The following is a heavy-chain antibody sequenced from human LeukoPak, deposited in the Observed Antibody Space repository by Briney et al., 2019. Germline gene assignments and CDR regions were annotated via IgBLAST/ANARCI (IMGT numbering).Heavy chain of an antibody. CDR1: GFTFSSYA. D-gene: IGHD2-2*01. Sequence: GGSLRLSCAPSGFTFSSYAIHWVRPAPGNWLEWVAVISYVGSKKYYADSVKGRFTISRGNSKNTLYLQMNSLRAEDAAVYYCARDWRDCSSSSCYVYYYFGMDVWGQGATVTVSS. CDR2: ISYVGSKK. CDR3: ARDWRDCSSSSCYVYYYFGMDV. V-gene: IGHV3-30*04. J-gene: IGHJ6*02.